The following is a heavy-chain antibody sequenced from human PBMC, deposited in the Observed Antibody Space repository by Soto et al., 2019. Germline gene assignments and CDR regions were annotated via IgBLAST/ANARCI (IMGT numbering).Heavy chain of an antibody. Sequence: EVQLLESGGGLVQPGGSLRLSCAASGVTFSSYAMSWVRQAPGKGLEWVSAISGSGGSTYYADSVKGRFTISRDNSKNTLYLHMNSLRAEDTAVYSCAKAESGDYDMVEYFQHWGQGTLDTVSS. CDR2: ISGSGGST. J-gene: IGHJ1*01. CDR1: GVTFSSYA. V-gene: IGHV3-23*01. CDR3: AKAESGDYDMVEYFQH. D-gene: IGHD4-17*01.